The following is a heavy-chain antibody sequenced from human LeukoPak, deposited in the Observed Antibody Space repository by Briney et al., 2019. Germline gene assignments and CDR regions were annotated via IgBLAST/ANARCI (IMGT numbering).Heavy chain of an antibody. CDR2: INPNSGGT. D-gene: IGHD6-13*01. J-gene: IGHJ4*02. CDR1: GYTFTGYY. CDR3: ARESECKVSSPNRIAAAGTCGYLASDY. Sequence: ASVKVSCKASGYTFTGYYMRWVRQAPGQGLEWMGWINPNSGGTNYAQKFQGRVTMTRDTSISTAYMELSRLRSDDTAVYYCARESECKVSSPNRIAAAGTCGYLASDYWGQGTLVTVSS. V-gene: IGHV1-2*02.